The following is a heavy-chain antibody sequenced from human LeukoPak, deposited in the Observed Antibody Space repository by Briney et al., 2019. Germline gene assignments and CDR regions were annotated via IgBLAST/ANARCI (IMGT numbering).Heavy chain of an antibody. CDR2: IYHTGST. CDR1: GASISGSGYY. Sequence: PSETLSLTCAVSGASISGSGYYLGWIRQPPGKGLEWIGSIYHTGSTYYNPSLKSRVTISLDASNKQFSLRLSSVTAADTAVYYCARGSHPVTGTLGGYFDPWGQGTLVTVSS. V-gene: IGHV4-39*02. J-gene: IGHJ4*02. CDR3: ARGSHPVTGTLGGYFDP. D-gene: IGHD6-19*01.